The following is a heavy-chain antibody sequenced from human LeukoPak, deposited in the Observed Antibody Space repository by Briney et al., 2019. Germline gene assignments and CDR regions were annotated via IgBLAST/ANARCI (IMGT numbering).Heavy chain of an antibody. Sequence: SETLSLTCTVSGGSVSSNSYYWSWIRQPPGKGLEWIGYMYYSGITNYNPSLKSRATMSVDTSKNQFSLKLSSVTAADTAVYYCARDWGGIWGQGTMVTVSS. D-gene: IGHD7-27*01. V-gene: IGHV4-61*01. CDR3: ARDWGGI. CDR2: MYYSGIT. CDR1: GGSVSSNSYY. J-gene: IGHJ3*02.